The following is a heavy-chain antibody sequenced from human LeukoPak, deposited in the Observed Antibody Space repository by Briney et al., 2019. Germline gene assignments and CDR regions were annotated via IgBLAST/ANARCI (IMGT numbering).Heavy chain of an antibody. Sequence: SETLSLTCTVSGGSISSYYWSWIRQPPGKGLEWIGYIYYSGSTNYNPSLKSRVTISVDRSKNQFSLKLSSVTAADTAVYYCAREQGTGFDPWGQGTLVTVSS. J-gene: IGHJ5*02. V-gene: IGHV4-59*12. CDR3: AREQGTGFDP. CDR1: GGSISSYY. CDR2: IYYSGST.